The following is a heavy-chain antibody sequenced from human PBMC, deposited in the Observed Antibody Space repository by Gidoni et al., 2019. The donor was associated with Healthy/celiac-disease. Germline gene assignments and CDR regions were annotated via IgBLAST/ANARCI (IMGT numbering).Heavy chain of an antibody. CDR2: IYYSGST. V-gene: IGHV4-39*01. CDR3: ARHSQTDVRFDY. J-gene: IGHJ4*02. Sequence: QLQLQESGPGLVKPSETLSLTCTVSGGSISSSSYYWGWIRQPPGKGLEWIGSIYYSGSTYYNPSLKSRVTISVDTSKNQFSLKLSSVTAADTAVYYCARHSQTDVRFDYWGQGTLVTVSS. CDR1: GGSISSSSYY.